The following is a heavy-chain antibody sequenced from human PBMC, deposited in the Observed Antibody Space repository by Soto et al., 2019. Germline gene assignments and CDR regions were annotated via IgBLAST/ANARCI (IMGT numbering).Heavy chain of an antibody. D-gene: IGHD2-15*01. Sequence: SETLSLTCAVYGGSFSGYYWSWIRQPPGKGLEWIGEINHSGSTNYNPSLKSRVTISVDTSKNQFSLKLSSVTAADTAVYYCARGGPYCSGGSCSRFNWFDPWGQGTLVTVSS. CDR1: GGSFSGYY. CDR3: ARGGPYCSGGSCSRFNWFDP. V-gene: IGHV4-34*01. CDR2: INHSGST. J-gene: IGHJ5*02.